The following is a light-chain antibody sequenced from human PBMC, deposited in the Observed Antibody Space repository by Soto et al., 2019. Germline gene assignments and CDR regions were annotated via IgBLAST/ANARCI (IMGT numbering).Light chain of an antibody. CDR1: QSISSNY. CDR3: QQYGSSPFP. Sequence: EIVLTQSPGTRSLSPGERATLSCWASQSISSNYLAWYQQKPGQAPRLLISGSSIRATGIPKRFSGSASGTKFTLTISSLEPEDFAVFYCQQYGSSPFPFGPGTKVDF. J-gene: IGKJ3*01. V-gene: IGKV3-20*01. CDR2: GSS.